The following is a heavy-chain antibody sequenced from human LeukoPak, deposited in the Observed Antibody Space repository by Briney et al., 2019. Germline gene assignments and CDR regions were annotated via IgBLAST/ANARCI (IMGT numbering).Heavy chain of an antibody. CDR3: AREVSGYSYTYYFDY. CDR1: GYTFTSYG. Sequence: GASVTVSCKASGYTFTSYGISWVRQAPGQGLEWMGWISAYNGNTNYAQKLQGRVTMTTDTSTSTAYMELRSLRSDDTAVYYCAREVSGYSYTYYFDYWGQGTLVTVSS. D-gene: IGHD5-18*01. V-gene: IGHV1-18*01. CDR2: ISAYNGNT. J-gene: IGHJ4*02.